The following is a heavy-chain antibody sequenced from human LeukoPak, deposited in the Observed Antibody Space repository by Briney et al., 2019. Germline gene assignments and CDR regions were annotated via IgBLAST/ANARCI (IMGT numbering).Heavy chain of an antibody. D-gene: IGHD2-21*02. J-gene: IGHJ4*01. V-gene: IGHV3-33*01. CDR2: IWYDGSNK. Sequence: GGSLRLSCAASGFTFSSYGMHWVRQAPGKGLEWVAVIWYDGSNKYYADSVKGRFTISRDNSKNTLYLQMNSLRAEDTAVYYCARDSRCGGDCYYFDSWGQGTLVTVSS. CDR3: ARDSRCGGDCYYFDS. CDR1: GFTFSSYG.